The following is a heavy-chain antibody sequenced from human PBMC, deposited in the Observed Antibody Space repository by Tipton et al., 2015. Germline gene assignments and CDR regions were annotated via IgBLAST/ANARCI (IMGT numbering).Heavy chain of an antibody. CDR1: AYSISSDYY. J-gene: IGHJ4*02. V-gene: IGHV4-38-2*01. D-gene: IGHD4-23*01. Sequence: TLSLTCAVSAYSISSDYYWGWIRQTPGKGLEWIGYISQRDGTNYNPSLKSRVTISVDTSKTQFSLKMSSVTASDTAVYYCARARGRHGGLFDSWGQGILVTVSS. CDR2: ISQRDGT. CDR3: ARARGRHGGLFDS.